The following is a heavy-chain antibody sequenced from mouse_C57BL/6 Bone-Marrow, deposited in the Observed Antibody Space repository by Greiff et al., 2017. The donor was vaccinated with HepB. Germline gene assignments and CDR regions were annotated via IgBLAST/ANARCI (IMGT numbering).Heavy chain of an antibody. D-gene: IGHD1-1*01. Sequence: VQLKESGGGLVQPGGSMKLSCVASGFTFSNYWMNWVRQSPEKGLEWVAQIRLKSDNYATHYAESVKGRFTISRDDSKSSVYLQMNNLRAEDTGIYYCTASSYDYAMDYWGQGTSVTVSS. CDR1: GFTFSNYW. CDR2: IRLKSDNYAT. CDR3: TASSYDYAMDY. J-gene: IGHJ4*01. V-gene: IGHV6-3*01.